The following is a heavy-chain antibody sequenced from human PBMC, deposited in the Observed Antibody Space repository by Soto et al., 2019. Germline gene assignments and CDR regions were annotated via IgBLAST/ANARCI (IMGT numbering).Heavy chain of an antibody. V-gene: IGHV4-59*01. CDR1: GGSISSYY. J-gene: IGHJ5*02. D-gene: IGHD3-10*01. CDR3: ARVWYYGSNWFDP. CDR2: IYYSGST. Sequence: SETLSLTCTVSGGSISSYYWSWIRQPPGKGLEWIGYIYYSGSTNYNPSLKSRVTISVDTSKNQFSRKLSSVTAADTAVYYCARVWYYGSNWFDPWGQGTLVTVSS.